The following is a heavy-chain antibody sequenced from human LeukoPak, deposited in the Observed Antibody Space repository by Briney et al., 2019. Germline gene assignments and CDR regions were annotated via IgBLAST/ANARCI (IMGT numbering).Heavy chain of an antibody. D-gene: IGHD1-7*01. J-gene: IGHJ6*03. CDR2: ISAYNGNT. V-gene: IGHV1-18*01. CDR3: ARDPPVITGTTRAYYYYYMDV. CDR1: GYTFTSYG. Sequence: ASVKVSCKASGYTFTSYGTSWVRQAPGQGHEWMGWISAYNGNTNYAQKLQGRVTMPTYTCTSTAYMELRSLRSDDTAVYYCARDPPVITGTTRAYYYYYMDVWGKGTTVTVSS.